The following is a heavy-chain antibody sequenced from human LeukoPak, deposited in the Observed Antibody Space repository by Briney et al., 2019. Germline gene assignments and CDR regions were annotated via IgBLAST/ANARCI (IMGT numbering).Heavy chain of an antibody. Sequence: GGSLRLSCAASGFTFSSYEMNWVRQAPGKWLEWVSAISTSASETHYADSVKGRFTISRDNARNSLYLQMNSLRAEDTAVYYCARDRDWNSGFDYWGQGTLVTVSS. J-gene: IGHJ4*02. CDR3: ARDRDWNSGFDY. D-gene: IGHD1-7*01. CDR2: ISTSASET. CDR1: GFTFSSYE. V-gene: IGHV3-21*01.